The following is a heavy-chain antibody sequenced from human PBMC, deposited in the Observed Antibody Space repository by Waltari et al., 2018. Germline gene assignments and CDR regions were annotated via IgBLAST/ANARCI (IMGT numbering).Heavy chain of an antibody. CDR2: MNSGGSST. Sequence: EVQLDESGGGLVQPGGSLRLSCSASGFTFTRYLMNWVRQAPGKGLVGVAHMNSGGSSTTYADAVKGRFTISRDNAKNTVYLQMNSLRVEDTAVYYCTRALWLGELYDYWGQGTLVTVSS. J-gene: IGHJ4*02. D-gene: IGHD3-10*01. CDR1: GFTFTRYL. CDR3: TRALWLGELYDY. V-gene: IGHV3-74*01.